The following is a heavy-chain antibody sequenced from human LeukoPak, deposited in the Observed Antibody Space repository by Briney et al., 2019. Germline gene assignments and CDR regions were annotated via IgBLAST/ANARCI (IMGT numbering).Heavy chain of an antibody. J-gene: IGHJ4*02. V-gene: IGHV1-69*13. CDR3: ARDRSRRTTVTTSVY. D-gene: IGHD4-17*01. CDR2: IIPIFGTA. Sequence: GASVKVSCKASGGTFSSYAISWVRQAPGQGLEWMGGIIPIFGTANYAQKFQGRVTITADESTSTAYMELSSLRSDDTAVYYCARDRSRRTTVTTSVYWGQGTLVTVSS. CDR1: GGTFSSYA.